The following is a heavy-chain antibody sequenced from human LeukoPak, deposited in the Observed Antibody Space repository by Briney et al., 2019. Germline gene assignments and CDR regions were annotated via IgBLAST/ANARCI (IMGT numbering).Heavy chain of an antibody. CDR2: IIPILGIA. V-gene: IGHV1-69*04. Sequence: SVKVSCKASGYTFTSYGVSWVRQAPGQGLEWMGRIIPILGIANYAQKFQGRVTITADKSTSTAYMELSSLRSEDTAVYYCASLGGNSVDYWGQGTLVTVSS. D-gene: IGHD4-23*01. CDR3: ASLGGNSVDY. CDR1: GYTFTSYG. J-gene: IGHJ4*02.